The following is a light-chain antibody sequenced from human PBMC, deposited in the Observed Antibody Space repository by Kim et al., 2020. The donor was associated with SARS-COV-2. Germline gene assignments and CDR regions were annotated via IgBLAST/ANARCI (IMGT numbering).Light chain of an antibody. CDR2: LNSDGSH. CDR1: SGHSSYA. Sequence: GAVVKRTCTLSSGHSSYAIAWHQQQPEKGPRYLMKLNSDGSHSKGDGIPDRFSGSSSGAERYLTISSLQSEDEADYYCQTWGTGVVFGGGTQLTVL. CDR3: QTWGTGVV. V-gene: IGLV4-69*01. J-gene: IGLJ3*02.